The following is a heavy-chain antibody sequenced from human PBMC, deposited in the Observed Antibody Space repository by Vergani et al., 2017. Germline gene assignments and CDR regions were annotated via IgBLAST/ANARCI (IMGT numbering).Heavy chain of an antibody. D-gene: IGHD5-12*01. CDR3: ARDXGGYSGYSENWFDP. V-gene: IGHV1-69*12. Sequence: QVQLVQSGAEVKKPGSSVKVSCKASGGTFSSYAISWVRQAPGQGLEWMGGIIPIFGTANYAQKFQGRVTITADESTSTAYMELSSLRSEDTAVYYCARDXGGYSGYSENWFDPWGQGTLVTVSS. CDR1: GGTFSSYA. J-gene: IGHJ5*02. CDR2: IIPIFGTA.